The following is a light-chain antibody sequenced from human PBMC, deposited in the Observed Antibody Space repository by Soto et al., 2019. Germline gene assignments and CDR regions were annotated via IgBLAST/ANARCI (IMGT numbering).Light chain of an antibody. CDR1: NIGRKS. CDR2: DDS. CDR3: QVWDTSGDPNDV. V-gene: IGLV3-21*02. Sequence: SYVLTQPPSVSVAPGQTARITCGGNNIGRKSVHWYQQKPGQAPVLVVYDDSDRPSGIPERFSGSNSGNTATLTISRVEAGDEADYYCQVWDTSGDPNDVFGTGTKLTVL. J-gene: IGLJ1*01.